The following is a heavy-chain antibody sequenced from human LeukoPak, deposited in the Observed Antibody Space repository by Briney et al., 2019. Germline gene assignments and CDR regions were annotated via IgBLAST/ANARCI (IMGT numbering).Heavy chain of an antibody. CDR1: GFTFSSYS. V-gene: IGHV3-21*04. D-gene: IGHD2-8*01. CDR3: AKFGVKSRAYKRDCYYMDV. J-gene: IGHJ6*03. Sequence: GGSLRLSCAASGFTFSSYSMNWVRQAPGKGLEWVSSISSSSSYIYYADSVKGRFTISRDNSKNTLYLQMNSLRAEDTAVYYCAKFGVKSRAYKRDCYYMDVWGKGTTVTVSS. CDR2: ISSSSSYI.